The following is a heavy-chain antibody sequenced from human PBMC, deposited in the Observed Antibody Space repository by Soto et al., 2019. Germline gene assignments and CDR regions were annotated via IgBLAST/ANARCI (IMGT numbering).Heavy chain of an antibody. CDR1: GFTFSSYA. J-gene: IGHJ5*02. CDR3: ASSGVDYRWYNWFDP. Sequence: SLRLSCAASGFTFSSYAMSWVRQAPGKGLEWVSAISGSGGSTYYADSVKGRFTISRDNSKNTLYLQMNSLRAEDTAVYYCASSGVDYRWYNWFDPWGQGTLVTVSS. D-gene: IGHD4-17*01. V-gene: IGHV3-23*01. CDR2: ISGSGGST.